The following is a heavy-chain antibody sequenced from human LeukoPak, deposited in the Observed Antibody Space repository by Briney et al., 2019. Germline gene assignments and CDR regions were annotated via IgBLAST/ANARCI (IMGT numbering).Heavy chain of an antibody. J-gene: IGHJ4*02. CDR1: GSTFSSYA. CDR3: AKIMFPDIVVVVAADDY. V-gene: IGHV3-23*01. CDR2: ISGSGGST. D-gene: IGHD2-15*01. Sequence: GGSLRLSCAASGSTFSSYAMSWVRQAPGKGLEWVSAISGSGGSTYYADSVKGRFTISRDNSKNTLYLQMNSLRAEDTAVYYCAKIMFPDIVVVVAADDYWGQGTLATVSS.